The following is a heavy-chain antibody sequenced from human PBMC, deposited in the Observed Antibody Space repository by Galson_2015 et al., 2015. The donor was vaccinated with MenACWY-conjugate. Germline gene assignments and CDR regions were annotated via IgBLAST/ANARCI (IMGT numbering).Heavy chain of an antibody. CDR3: ARGGYNYGSPYYGMDV. CDR1: GDTLTHRY. J-gene: IGHJ6*02. Sequence: VKVSCKASGDTLTHRYLHWVRQAPGQALEWMGWITPFNGNTNYAQKFQVRVNFTWDSTVDTAHMELSSLRSEDTAMYYCARGGYNYGSPYYGMDVWGQGTTVTV. V-gene: IGHV1-45*02. D-gene: IGHD5-18*01. CDR2: ITPFNGNT.